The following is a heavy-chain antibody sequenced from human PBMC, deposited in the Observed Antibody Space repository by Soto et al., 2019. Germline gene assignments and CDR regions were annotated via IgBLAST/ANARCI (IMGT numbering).Heavy chain of an antibody. V-gene: IGHV4-4*07. D-gene: IGHD5-12*01. Sequence: EPPSLTCSVYGADLNTSSSTWIRQPARKGLECIDRNDAGASNNYNPSRKGRVTLSVDTSTNQVSLRLVTVTAADTDIYYSARDLQAGYIFYYCIDVWGQGTTVTVSS. J-gene: IGHJ6*02. CDR2: NDAGASN. CDR1: GADLNTSS. CDR3: ARDLQAGYIFYYCIDV.